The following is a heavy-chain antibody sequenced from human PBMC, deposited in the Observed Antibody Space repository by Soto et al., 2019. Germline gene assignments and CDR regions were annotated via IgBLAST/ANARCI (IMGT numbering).Heavy chain of an antibody. V-gene: IGHV1-24*01. D-gene: IGHD3-10*01. CDR1: GYTLTELS. J-gene: IGHJ3*02. CDR3: ATTYLVEAFDI. Sequence: QAQLVQSGAEVKKPGASVKVSCKVSGYTLTELSIHWVRQAPGKGLEWMGGFDPEQGKIIYAQKFLGRVSMTEDTSTDTAYMELSSLRSVDTALYYCATTYLVEAFDIWGQGTMVSVSS. CDR2: FDPEQGKI.